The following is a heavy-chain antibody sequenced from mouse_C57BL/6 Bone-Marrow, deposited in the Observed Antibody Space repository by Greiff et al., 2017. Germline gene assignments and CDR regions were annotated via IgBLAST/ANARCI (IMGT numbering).Heavy chain of an antibody. J-gene: IGHJ2*01. Sequence: DVKLVESGGGLVKPGGSLKLSCAASGFTFSSYAMSWVRQTPEKRLEWVATISDGGSYTYYPDNVKGRFTISRDNAKNNLYLQMSHLKSDDTAMYYCAGTGHYFDYWGQGTTLTVSS. CDR2: ISDGGSYT. D-gene: IGHD3-1*01. V-gene: IGHV5-4*03. CDR3: AGTGHYFDY. CDR1: GFTFSSYA.